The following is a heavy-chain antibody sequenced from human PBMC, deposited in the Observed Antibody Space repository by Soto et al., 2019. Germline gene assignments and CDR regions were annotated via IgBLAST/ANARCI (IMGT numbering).Heavy chain of an antibody. Sequence: QVQLVQSGAEVKKPGSSVKVSCKASGGTFSSYTISWVRQAPGQGLEWMGRIIPILGIANYAQKCQGRVTITEDKSTSTAYMELSSLRSEDTAVYYCERDSATPFDYWGQGTLVTVSS. CDR1: GGTFSSYT. J-gene: IGHJ4*02. CDR3: ERDSATPFDY. D-gene: IGHD2-15*01. CDR2: IIPILGIA. V-gene: IGHV1-69*08.